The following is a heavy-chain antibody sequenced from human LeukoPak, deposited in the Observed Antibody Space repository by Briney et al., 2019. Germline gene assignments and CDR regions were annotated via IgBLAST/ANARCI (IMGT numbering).Heavy chain of an antibody. CDR2: INHSGST. J-gene: IGHJ6*02. V-gene: IGHV4-34*01. D-gene: IGHD2-2*01. CDR3: ARVSSRKCSSTSCNQSYGMDV. Sequence: SETLSLTCTVSGASISSYYWSWIRQPPGKGLEWIGEINHSGSTNYNPSLKSRVTISVDTSKNQFSLKLSSVTAADTAVYYCARVSSRKCSSTSCNQSYGMDVWGQGTTVTVSS. CDR1: GASISSYY.